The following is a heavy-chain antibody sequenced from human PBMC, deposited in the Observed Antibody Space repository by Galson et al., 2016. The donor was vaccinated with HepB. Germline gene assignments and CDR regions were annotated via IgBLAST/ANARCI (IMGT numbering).Heavy chain of an antibody. D-gene: IGHD1-1*01. J-gene: IGHJ3*02. CDR3: ASGHPSRPTDAFDI. CDR1: GGTFSSYP. V-gene: IGHV1-69*06. Sequence: SVKVSCKASGGTFSSYPITWVRQAPGQGPEWMGGIIPIFGTANYAQKFQDRVTITADKYTSTAYMERRSLRSEDTAFYYCASGHPSRPTDAFDIWGQGTLVTVSS. CDR2: IIPIFGTA.